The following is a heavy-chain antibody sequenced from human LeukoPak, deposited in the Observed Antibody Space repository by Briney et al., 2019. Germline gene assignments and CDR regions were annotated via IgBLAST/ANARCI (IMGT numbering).Heavy chain of an antibody. CDR1: GGSISSSSYY. V-gene: IGHV4-39*07. J-gene: IGHJ6*03. CDR3: ARGGYRRSYYYYYYYMDV. D-gene: IGHD1-1*01. Sequence: SETLSLTCTVSGGSISSSSYYWDWIRQPPGKGLEWIGSIYYSGSTYYNPSLKSRVTISVDTSKNQFSLKLSSVTAADTAVYYCARGGYRRSYYYYYYYMDVWGKGTTVTVSS. CDR2: IYYSGST.